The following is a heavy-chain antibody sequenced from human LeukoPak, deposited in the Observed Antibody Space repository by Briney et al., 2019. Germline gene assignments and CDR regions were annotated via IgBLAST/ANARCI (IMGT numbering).Heavy chain of an antibody. J-gene: IGHJ4*02. D-gene: IGHD6-13*01. CDR3: ARHPNSNWDY. V-gene: IGHV3-7*03. CDR1: GFTFRNYW. Sequence: GGSLRLSCAASGFTFRNYWMSWVRQVPGKGLEWVVNINEGGNEKDYVDSVKGRFTASRDNAQNSLYLQMNSLRVEDTAVYYCARHPNSNWDYWGQGTLVTVSS. CDR2: INEGGNEK.